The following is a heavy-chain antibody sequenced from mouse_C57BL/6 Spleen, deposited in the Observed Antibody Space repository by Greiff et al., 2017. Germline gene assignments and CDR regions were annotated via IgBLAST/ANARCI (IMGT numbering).Heavy chain of an antibody. CDR3: ARSGILRYFDV. J-gene: IGHJ1*03. Sequence: VQLKESGPELVKPGASVKIPCKASGYTFTDYNMDWVKQSHGKSLEWIGDINPNNGGTIYNQKFKGKATLTVDKSSSTAYMELRSLTSEDTAVYYWARSGILRYFDVWGTGTTVTVSS. CDR1: GYTFTDYN. D-gene: IGHD1-1*01. V-gene: IGHV1-18*01. CDR2: INPNNGGT.